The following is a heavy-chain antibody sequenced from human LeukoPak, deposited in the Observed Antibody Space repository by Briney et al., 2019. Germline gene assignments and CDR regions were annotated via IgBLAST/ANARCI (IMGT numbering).Heavy chain of an antibody. D-gene: IGHD3-22*01. V-gene: IGHV3-30-3*01. J-gene: IGHJ3*02. Sequence: GGSLRLSCAASGFTFSSYAMHWVRQPPGKGLEWVAVISYDGSNKYYADSVKGRFTISRDNSKNTLYLQMNSLRAEDTAVYYCAKDESPYYYDSSDLRDDAFDIWGQGTMVTVSS. CDR3: AKDESPYYYDSSDLRDDAFDI. CDR2: ISYDGSNK. CDR1: GFTFSSYA.